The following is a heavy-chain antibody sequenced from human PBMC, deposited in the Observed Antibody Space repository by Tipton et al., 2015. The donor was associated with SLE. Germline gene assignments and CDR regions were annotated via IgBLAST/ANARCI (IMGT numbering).Heavy chain of an antibody. J-gene: IGHJ3*02. CDR2: IYYSGSP. Sequence: TLSLTCTVSGGSISSYYWRWILQPPGKGLEWIGYIYYSGSPNYNPSLKSRVTISVDTSKNQFSLKLSSVTAADTAVYYCARLRLSAFDIWGQGTTVTVSS. D-gene: IGHD2/OR15-2a*01. CDR1: GGSISSYY. CDR3: ARLRLSAFDI. V-gene: IGHV4-59*01.